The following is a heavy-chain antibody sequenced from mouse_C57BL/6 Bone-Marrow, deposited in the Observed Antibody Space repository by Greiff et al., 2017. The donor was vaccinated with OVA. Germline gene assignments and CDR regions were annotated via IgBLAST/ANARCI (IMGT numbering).Heavy chain of an antibody. Sequence: VKLMESGPGLVQPSQSLSITCTVSGFSLTSYGVHWVRQPPGKGLEWLGVIWSGGSTDYNAAFISRLSISKDNSKSQVFFKMNSLQADDTAIYYCAAYYYGSSPAWFAYWGQGTLVTVSA. CDR2: IWSGGST. V-gene: IGHV2-4*01. D-gene: IGHD1-1*01. J-gene: IGHJ3*01. CDR1: GFSLTSYG. CDR3: AAYYYGSSPAWFAY.